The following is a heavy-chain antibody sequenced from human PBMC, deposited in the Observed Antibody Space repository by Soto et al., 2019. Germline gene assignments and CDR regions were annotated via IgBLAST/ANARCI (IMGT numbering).Heavy chain of an antibody. V-gene: IGHV4-39*07. CDR2: IYYSGST. J-gene: IGHJ6*04. CDR1: GGSISSSSYY. Sequence: SETLSLTCTVSGGSISSSSYYWGWIRQPPGKGLEWIGSIYYSGSTYYNPSLKSRVTISVDTSKNQFSLKLSSVTAADTAVYYCARLRTIQPRREWLVIDVWGKGTTVTVSS. CDR3: ARLRTIQPRREWLVIDV. D-gene: IGHD6-19*01.